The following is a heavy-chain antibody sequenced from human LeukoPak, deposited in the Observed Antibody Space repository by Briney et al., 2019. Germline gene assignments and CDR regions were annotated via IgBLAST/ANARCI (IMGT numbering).Heavy chain of an antibody. CDR3: ARGHYEMGV. Sequence: GGSLRLSCAASGFTFSDYYMTWIRQAPGKGLEWVSHVAHSGNGMWYADAVKGRFTISRDNAKNLLFLQMDSLRAEDTAVYYCARGHYEMGVWGQGTTVIVSS. V-gene: IGHV3-11*01. J-gene: IGHJ6*02. CDR1: GFTFSDYY. CDR2: VAHSGNGM.